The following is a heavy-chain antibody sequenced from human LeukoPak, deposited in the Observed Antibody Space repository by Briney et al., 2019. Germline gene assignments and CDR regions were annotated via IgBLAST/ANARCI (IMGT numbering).Heavy chain of an antibody. CDR2: IKSKTDGGTT. J-gene: IGHJ4*02. Sequence: GGSLRLSCAASGFTFSNAWMNWVRQAPGKGLEWVGRIKSKTDGGTTDYAAPVKGRFTISGDDSKNTLYLQMNSLKTEDTAVYYCTTEDCSSTSCRQFDYWGQGTLVTVSS. CDR3: TTEDCSSTSCRQFDY. V-gene: IGHV3-15*07. D-gene: IGHD2-2*01. CDR1: GFTFSNAW.